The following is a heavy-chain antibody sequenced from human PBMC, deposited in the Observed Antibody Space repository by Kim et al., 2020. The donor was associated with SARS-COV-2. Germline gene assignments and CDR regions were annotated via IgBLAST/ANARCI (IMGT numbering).Heavy chain of an antibody. CDR3: ARPSYGSGSYFWWYFDL. CDR1: GGSISSYY. V-gene: IGHV4-59*08. J-gene: IGHJ2*01. Sequence: SETLSLTCTVSGGSISSYYWSWIRQPPGKGLEWIGYIYYSGSTNYNPSLKSRVTISVDTSKNQFSLKLSSVTAADTAVHYCARPSYGSGSYFWWYFDLWGRGTLVTVSS. CDR2: IYYSGST. D-gene: IGHD3-10*01.